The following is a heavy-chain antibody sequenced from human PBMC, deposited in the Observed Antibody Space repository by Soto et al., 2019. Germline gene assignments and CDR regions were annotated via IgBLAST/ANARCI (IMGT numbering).Heavy chain of an antibody. CDR2: ISWNSGSI. Sequence: EVQLVESGGGLVQPGRSLRLSCAASGFTFDDYAMHWVRQAPGKGLEWVSGISWNSGSIGYAASVKGRFTISRDNAXHXLXPLMNSLRAEDTAVYYCAKDEGEGLRLGELSDGLDVWGQGSTVSVSS. J-gene: IGHJ6*02. CDR3: AKDEGEGLRLGELSDGLDV. V-gene: IGHV3-9*01. CDR1: GFTFDDYA. D-gene: IGHD3-16*02.